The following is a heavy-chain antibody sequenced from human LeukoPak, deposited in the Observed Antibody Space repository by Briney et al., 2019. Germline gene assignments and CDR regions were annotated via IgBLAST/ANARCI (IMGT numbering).Heavy chain of an antibody. CDR1: GYTVTGYY. V-gene: IGHV1-2*02. CDR2: INPNSGGT. J-gene: IGHJ4*02. D-gene: IGHD5-18*01. Sequence: ASVKVSCKASGYTVTGYYMHWVRQAPGQGLEWMGWINPNSGGTNYAQKFQGRVTMTRDTSISTAYMELSRLRSDDTAVYYCARGRGYSYGYEYYFDYWGQGTLVTVSS. CDR3: ARGRGYSYGYEYYFDY.